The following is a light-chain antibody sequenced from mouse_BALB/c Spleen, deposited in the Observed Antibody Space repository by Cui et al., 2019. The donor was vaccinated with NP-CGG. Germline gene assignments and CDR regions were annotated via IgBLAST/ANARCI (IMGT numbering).Light chain of an antibody. V-gene: IGLV1*01. CDR2: GTN. J-gene: IGLJ1*01. CDR1: TGAVTTSNY. Sequence: QAVVTQETARTTLPVETVTLTCRSSTGAVTTSNYANWVQEKPDHLFTGLIGGTNNRAPGVPARFSGSLIGDKAALTITGAQTEDEAIYFCALWYSNHWVFGGGTKLTVL. CDR3: ALWYSNHWV.